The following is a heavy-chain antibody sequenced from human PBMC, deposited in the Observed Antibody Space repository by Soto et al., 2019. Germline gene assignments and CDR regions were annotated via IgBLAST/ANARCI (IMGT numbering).Heavy chain of an antibody. Sequence: QVQLVQSGAEVKKPGSSVKVSCKASGGTFSSYAISWVRQAPGQGLEWMGGFLPIFGTANYAQKFQGIVTITADESTSTAYMGLSSLRSEDPAVNYCASLSPDSSGYYQHWGQGTLVTVSS. J-gene: IGHJ1*01. CDR1: GGTFSSYA. CDR3: ASLSPDSSGYYQH. CDR2: FLPIFGTA. V-gene: IGHV1-69*01. D-gene: IGHD3-22*01.